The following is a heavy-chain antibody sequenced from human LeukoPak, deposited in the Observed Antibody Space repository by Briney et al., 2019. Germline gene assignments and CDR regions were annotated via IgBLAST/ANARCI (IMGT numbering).Heavy chain of an antibody. V-gene: IGHV3-30-3*01. CDR1: GFTFSSYA. D-gene: IGHD4-23*01. CDR2: ISYDGSNK. J-gene: IGHJ4*02. Sequence: GRSLRLSCAASGFTFSSYAMHWVRQAPGKGLEWVAVISYDGSNKYYADSVKGRFTISRDNSKNTLYLQMNSLRAEDTAVYYCARDLTTVVTGYFDYWGQGTLVTVSS. CDR3: ARDLTTVVTGYFDY.